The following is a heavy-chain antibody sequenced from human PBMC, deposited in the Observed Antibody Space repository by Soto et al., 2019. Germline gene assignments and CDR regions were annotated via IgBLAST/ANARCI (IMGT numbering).Heavy chain of an antibody. CDR3: AKGWVNLWGYFDL. CDR2: ISYDGSNK. Sequence: QVQLVESGGGVVQPGRSLRLSCAASGFAFSNYGMHWVRQAPGKGLEWVAIISYDGSNKYCADSVKGRFTISRDNSKNTLYLQMNSLRAEDTAVYYCAKGWVNLWGYFDLWGRGTLVTVSS. J-gene: IGHJ2*01. D-gene: IGHD2-21*01. CDR1: GFAFSNYG. V-gene: IGHV3-30*18.